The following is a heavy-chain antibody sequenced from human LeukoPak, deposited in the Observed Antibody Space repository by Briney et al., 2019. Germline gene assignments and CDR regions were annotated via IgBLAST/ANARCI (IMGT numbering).Heavy chain of an antibody. D-gene: IGHD3-10*01. Sequence: PGLSLRLSCTASGFTFGDYTMTWFRQAPGKGLEWVGFIRSKAYGGTTEYAASVESRFTISRDDSKSIAYLQMNSLKTEDTAVYYCSRGCGSGKPCHWFDPWGQGTLVTVSS. CDR3: SRGCGSGKPCHWFDP. V-gene: IGHV3-49*03. CDR2: IRSKAYGGTT. J-gene: IGHJ5*02. CDR1: GFTFGDYT.